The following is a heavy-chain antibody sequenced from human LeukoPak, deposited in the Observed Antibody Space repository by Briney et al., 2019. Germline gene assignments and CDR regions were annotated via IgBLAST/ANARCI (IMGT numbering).Heavy chain of an antibody. CDR2: IYYSGST. D-gene: IGHD3-3*01. J-gene: IGHJ2*01. CDR3: ARELPYYDFWSGYRPGYFDL. V-gene: IGHV4-59*12. CDR1: GGSISSYY. Sequence: SETLSLTCTVSGGSISSYYWSWFRQPPGKGLEWIGYIYYSGSTNYSPSLRSRVTISIDTSNNQFSLKLRSVTAADTAVYYCARELPYYDFWSGYRPGYFDLWGRGTLVTVSS.